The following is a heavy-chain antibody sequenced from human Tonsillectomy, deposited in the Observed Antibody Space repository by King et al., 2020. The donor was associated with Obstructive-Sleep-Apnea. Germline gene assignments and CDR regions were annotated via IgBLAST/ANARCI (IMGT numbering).Heavy chain of an antibody. D-gene: IGHD3-10*01. J-gene: IGHJ4*02. CDR2: IYYGGNT. V-gene: IGHV4-59*01. CDR1: GGSISSFY. CDR3: ARDLAGFY. Sequence: LQLQESGPGLVKPSETLSLTCSVSGGSISSFYWSWIRQPPGKGLEWIGYIYYGGNTNYNPSLKSRVTISVDTSKNQFSLKLTSVTAADTAVYYCARDLAGFYWGQGTLLTFSS.